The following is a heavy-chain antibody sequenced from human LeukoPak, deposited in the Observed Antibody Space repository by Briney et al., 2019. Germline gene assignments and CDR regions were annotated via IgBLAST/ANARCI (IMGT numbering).Heavy chain of an antibody. Sequence: PGGSLRLSCAATGFTISSYAMSWVRQAPGEGLEWVSSISGSGGNTYYADSVKGRFTMSRDNSKNTLYLQMNSLRAEDTAVYYCAKDRWLQSKAAFDTWGQGELVTVSS. D-gene: IGHD5-24*01. CDR2: ISGSGGNT. V-gene: IGHV3-23*01. CDR1: GFTISSYA. J-gene: IGHJ3*02. CDR3: AKDRWLQSKAAFDT.